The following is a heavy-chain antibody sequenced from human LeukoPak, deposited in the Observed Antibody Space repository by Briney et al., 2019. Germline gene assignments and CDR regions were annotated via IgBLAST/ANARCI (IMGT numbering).Heavy chain of an antibody. CDR3: ARLRGNYFPDF. J-gene: IGHJ4*02. V-gene: IGHV4-59*01. D-gene: IGHD2/OR15-2a*01. CDR2: IYYTGTT. CDR1: GGSMSGYY. Sequence: SETLSLTCTASGGSMSGYYWTWIRQPPGKALEWIAYIYYTGTTNYNPSLESRVTISVDTSRNQFSLRLSSVAAADTAVYYCARLRGNYFPDFWGQGTLVTVSS.